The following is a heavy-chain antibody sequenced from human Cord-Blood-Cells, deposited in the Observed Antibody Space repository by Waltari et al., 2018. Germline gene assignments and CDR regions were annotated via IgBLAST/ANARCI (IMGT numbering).Heavy chain of an antibody. D-gene: IGHD5-18*01. J-gene: IGHJ3*02. CDR2: IYYSGST. Sequence: QLQLQESGPGLVKPSETLSLTCTVSGGSIRSSSYSWGWIRQPPGKGLEWIGSIYYSGSTYYNPSLKSRVTISVDTSKNQFSLKLSSVTAADTAVYYCARRTAARSGAFDIWGQGTMVTVSS. V-gene: IGHV4-39*07. CDR3: ARRTAARSGAFDI. CDR1: GGSIRSSSYS.